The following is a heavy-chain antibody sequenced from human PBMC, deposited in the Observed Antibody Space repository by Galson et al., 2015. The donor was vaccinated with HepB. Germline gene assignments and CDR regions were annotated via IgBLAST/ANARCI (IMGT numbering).Heavy chain of an antibody. V-gene: IGHV4-31*01. CDR3: ARLIAAAGTWGSWFDP. Sequence: QVQLQESGPGLVKPSQTLSLTCTVSGGSISSGGYYWSWIRQHPGKGLEWIGYIYYSGITYYNPSLKSQITISLDTSKNQFSRRLSCVTSGDTGVYYCARLIAAAGTWGSWFDPWGQGTLVTVSS. CDR1: GGSISSGGYY. J-gene: IGHJ5*02. D-gene: IGHD6-13*01. CDR2: IYYSGIT.